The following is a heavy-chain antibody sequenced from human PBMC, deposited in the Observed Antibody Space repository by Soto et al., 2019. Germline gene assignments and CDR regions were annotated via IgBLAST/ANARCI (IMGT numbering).Heavy chain of an antibody. CDR1: GGTFSSYA. Sequence: SVKVSCKASGGTFSSYAISWVRQAPGQGLEWMGGIIPIFGTANYAQKFQGRVTITADESTSTAYMELSSLRSEDTAVYCCARTAYPYYDSSGGAFDIWGQGTMVTVSS. V-gene: IGHV1-69*13. J-gene: IGHJ3*02. CDR3: ARTAYPYYDSSGGAFDI. D-gene: IGHD3-22*01. CDR2: IIPIFGTA.